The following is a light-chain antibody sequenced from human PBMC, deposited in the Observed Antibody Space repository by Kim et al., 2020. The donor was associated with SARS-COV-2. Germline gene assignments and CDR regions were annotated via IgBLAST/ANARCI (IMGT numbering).Light chain of an antibody. CDR3: QQASSFRLT. J-gene: IGKJ4*01. CDR1: QGISSW. V-gene: IGKV1D-12*01. CDR2: GAA. Sequence: ASVGDRVTITCRASQGISSWLAWYQQKPGKAPELLIFGAASLQRGVPSRCSGSGSGTDVTLTISSLQPEDSATYYCQQASSFRLTFGGGTKVDIK.